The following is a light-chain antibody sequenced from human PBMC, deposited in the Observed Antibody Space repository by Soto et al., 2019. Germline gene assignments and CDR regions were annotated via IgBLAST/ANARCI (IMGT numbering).Light chain of an antibody. CDR2: GAS. V-gene: IGKV3-11*01. CDR1: QSVSSY. J-gene: IGKJ2*01. Sequence: EIVVTQSPATLSLSPGERATLSCRASQSVSSYLAGYHQKPGQAPRLLIYGASNRATGVPDRFSGSGSGTDFTLSISSLEPEDFAVYYCQQRSDWRYTFGQGTKLEI. CDR3: QQRSDWRYT.